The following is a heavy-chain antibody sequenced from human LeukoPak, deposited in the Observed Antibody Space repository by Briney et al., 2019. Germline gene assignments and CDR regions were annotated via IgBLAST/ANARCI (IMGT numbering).Heavy chain of an antibody. CDR1: GFTFSDYY. CDR2: ISGSGGST. CDR3: AKVRGAPNFQH. Sequence: GGSLRLSCEVSGFTFSDYYMTWIRQAPGKGLEWVSAISGSGGSTYYADSVKGRFTISRDNSKNTLYLQMNSLRAEDTAVYYCAKVRGAPNFQHWGQGTLVTVSS. V-gene: IGHV3-23*01. D-gene: IGHD3-10*01. J-gene: IGHJ1*01.